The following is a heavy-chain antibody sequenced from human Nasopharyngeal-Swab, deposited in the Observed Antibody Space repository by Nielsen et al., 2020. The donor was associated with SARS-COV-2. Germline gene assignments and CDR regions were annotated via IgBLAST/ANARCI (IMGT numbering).Heavy chain of an antibody. V-gene: IGHV1-24*01. Sequence: ASVKVSCKVSGYTLTELSMHWVRQAPAKGLEWMGGFDPEDGETTYAQKFQGRVTLTEDTSTDTAYMELSSLRSEDTAVYYCATGIWSGYYYGMDVWGQGTTVTVSS. D-gene: IGHD3-3*01. CDR2: FDPEDGET. J-gene: IGHJ6*02. CDR3: ATGIWSGYYYGMDV. CDR1: GYTLTELS.